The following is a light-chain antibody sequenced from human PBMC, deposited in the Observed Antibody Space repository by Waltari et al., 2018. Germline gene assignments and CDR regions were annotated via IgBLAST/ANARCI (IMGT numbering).Light chain of an antibody. V-gene: IGLV8-61*01. J-gene: IGLJ3*02. CDR3: LLYMGSGTWV. Sequence: QTVVTQERSLSVSPGGTITLTRALSSGSLSSTSYATWYKQTPAPARRSLVYKADRRSSGVPDRCSGSSRWNKAALTITGAQADEESDYYCLLYMGSGTWVFGGGTKLTVL. CDR2: KAD. CDR1: SGSLSSTSY.